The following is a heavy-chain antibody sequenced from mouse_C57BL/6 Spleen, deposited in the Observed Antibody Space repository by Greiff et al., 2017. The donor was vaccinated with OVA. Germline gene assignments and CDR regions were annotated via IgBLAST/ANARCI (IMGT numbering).Heavy chain of an antibody. CDR1: GFTFSSYA. J-gene: IGHJ1*03. CDR2: ISDGGSYT. V-gene: IGHV5-4*03. CDR3: ARRNLGGTDWYFDV. Sequence: EVMLVESGGGLVKPGGSLKLSCAASGFTFSSYAMSWVRQTPEKRLEWVATISDGGSYTYSPDNVKGRFTISRDNAKNNRYLEMSHLKSEDTAMYYCARRNLGGTDWYFDVGGTGTTVTVSS. D-gene: IGHD4-1*01.